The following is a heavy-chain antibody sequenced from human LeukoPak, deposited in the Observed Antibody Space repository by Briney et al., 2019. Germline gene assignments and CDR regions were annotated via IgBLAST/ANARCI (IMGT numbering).Heavy chain of an antibody. CDR2: IYPGDSDT. Sequence: GESLKSSCKGSAYSFTSYWIGWVRQMPGKGLEWMGIIYPGDSDTRYSPSFQGQVTISADKSISTAYLQWSSLKASDTAMYYCARQSSTAYYDSSGYYDYWGQGTPVTVSS. V-gene: IGHV5-51*01. CDR3: ARQSSTAYYDSSGYYDY. CDR1: AYSFTSYW. D-gene: IGHD3-22*01. J-gene: IGHJ4*02.